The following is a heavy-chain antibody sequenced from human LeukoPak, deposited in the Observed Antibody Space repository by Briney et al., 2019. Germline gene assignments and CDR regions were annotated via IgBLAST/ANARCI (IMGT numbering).Heavy chain of an antibody. J-gene: IGHJ4*02. CDR2: ISWNSGGI. V-gene: IGHV3-9*01. CDR3: AKAGRYGSGSYFDY. D-gene: IGHD3-10*01. Sequence: TGGSLRFSCAASGFTFNDYAMHWVRQAPGKGPEWVSGISWNSGGIGYADSVKGRFTISRDNAKNSLYLQLNSLRAEDTALYYCAKAGRYGSGSYFDYWGQGTLVTVSS. CDR1: GFTFNDYA.